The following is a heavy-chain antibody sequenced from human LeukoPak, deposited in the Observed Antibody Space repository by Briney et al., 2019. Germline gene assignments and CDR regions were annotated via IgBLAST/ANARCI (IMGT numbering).Heavy chain of an antibody. CDR1: GFTFSSYA. Sequence: GGSLRLSCAASGFTFSSYAMSWVRQAPGKGLEWVSAISGSGGSTYYADSVKGRFTISRDNSKNSLYLQMNSLRAEDTALYYCAHHSGSYWGEYYFDSWGQGTLVTVSS. CDR2: ISGSGGST. CDR3: AHHSGSYWGEYYFDS. J-gene: IGHJ4*02. V-gene: IGHV3-23*01. D-gene: IGHD1-26*01.